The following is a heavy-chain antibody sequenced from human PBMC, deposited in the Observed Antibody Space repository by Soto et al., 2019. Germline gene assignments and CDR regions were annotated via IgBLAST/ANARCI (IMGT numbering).Heavy chain of an antibody. CDR3: VVGATTLYFDY. D-gene: IGHD1-26*01. V-gene: IGHV4-34*01. J-gene: IGHJ4*02. CDR1: GWSFRGYY. CDR2: INHSGST. Sequence: PSETLSLTCTVYGWSFRGYYWNWIRQPPGKGLEWIGEINHSGSTNYNPSLKSRVTISVDTSKNQFSLKLSSVTAADTAVYYCVVGATTLYFDYWGQGTLVTVSS.